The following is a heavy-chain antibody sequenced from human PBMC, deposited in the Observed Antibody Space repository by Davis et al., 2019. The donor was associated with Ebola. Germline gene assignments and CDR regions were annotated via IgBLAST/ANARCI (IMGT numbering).Heavy chain of an antibody. J-gene: IGHJ4*02. CDR1: GFSFDHYW. CDR2: IKQDGSEK. CDR3: GRDVGPNDY. V-gene: IGHV3-7*03. D-gene: IGHD3-10*01. Sequence: GGSLRLSRVVSGFSFDHYWMSWVRQAPGKGLEWVANIKQDGSEKRYVDSVKGRFTISRDNAKNSMYLQMNSLRADDTAVYYCGRDVGPNDYWGQGTLVTVSS.